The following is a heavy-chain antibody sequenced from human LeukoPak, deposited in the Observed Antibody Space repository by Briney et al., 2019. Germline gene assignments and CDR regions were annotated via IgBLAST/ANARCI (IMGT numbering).Heavy chain of an antibody. J-gene: IGHJ5*02. CDR1: GFTVSSNY. Sequence: GGSLRLSCTASGFTVSSNYMSWVRQAPGKGLEWLSVIYSGGNTYYADSVKGRFTISRDNSKNTVYLQMNSLRAEDTTVYYCAKGGVDPTQITWGREPLVTVSS. D-gene: IGHD5-12*01. CDR2: IYSGGNT. CDR3: AKGGVDPTQIT. V-gene: IGHV3-53*01.